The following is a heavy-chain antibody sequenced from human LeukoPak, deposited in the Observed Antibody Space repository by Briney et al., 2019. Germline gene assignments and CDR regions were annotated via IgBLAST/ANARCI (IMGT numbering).Heavy chain of an antibody. CDR3: ARDPWAYCSSTSCYFGPIDP. D-gene: IGHD2-2*01. J-gene: IGHJ5*02. CDR2: IKQDGSAK. CDR1: GFTVSSYW. Sequence: GGALRLSCAASGFTVSSYWRSWGRQAPGKGLEWVANIKQDGSAKYYVDSVKGRFTISRDNAKNSLYLQMNSLRAADTAMYSCARDPWAYCSSTSCYFGPIDPWGPGNLVTVSS. V-gene: IGHV3-7*01.